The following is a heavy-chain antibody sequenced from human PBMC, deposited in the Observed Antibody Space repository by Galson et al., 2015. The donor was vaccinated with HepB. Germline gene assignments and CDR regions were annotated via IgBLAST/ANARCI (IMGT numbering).Heavy chain of an antibody. D-gene: IGHD1-26*01. V-gene: IGHV3-49*04. CDR1: GFTFGDYA. CDR3: TRLELLSSYFDV. J-gene: IGHJ6*02. Sequence: SLRLSCAASGFTFGDYAMSWVRQAPGKGLEWVGFIRSKAYGGTTEYAASVKGRFTISRDDSKSIAYLQMNSLKTEDTAVYYCTRLELLSSYFDVWGQGTTVTVS. CDR2: IRSKAYGGTT.